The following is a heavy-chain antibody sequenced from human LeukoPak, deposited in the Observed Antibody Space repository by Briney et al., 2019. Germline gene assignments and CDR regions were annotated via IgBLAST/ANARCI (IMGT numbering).Heavy chain of an antibody. V-gene: IGHV3-23*01. CDR2: ISGSGGST. CDR3: AKGPDTAYLWGDY. J-gene: IGHJ4*02. CDR1: GGSFSGYY. Sequence: PSETLSLTCAVYGGSFSGYYWSWVRQAPGKGLGWVSAISGSGGSTYYADSVKGRFTISRDNSKNTLYLQMNSLRAEDTAVYYCAKGPDTAYLWGDYWGQGTLVTVSS. D-gene: IGHD5-18*01.